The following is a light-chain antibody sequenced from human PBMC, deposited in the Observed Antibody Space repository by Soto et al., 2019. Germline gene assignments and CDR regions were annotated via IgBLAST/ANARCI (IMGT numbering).Light chain of an antibody. CDR3: EQYNNWPIT. Sequence: EIVMTQSPATLSVTPGERATLSCRASQYIGSNLAWYQQKPGQAPRLLIYGASTRATGIPARFSGSGSGTDFTLTISSLQSEDFAVYYCEQYNNWPITFGQGRRLEIK. CDR1: QYIGSN. V-gene: IGKV3-15*01. J-gene: IGKJ5*01. CDR2: GAS.